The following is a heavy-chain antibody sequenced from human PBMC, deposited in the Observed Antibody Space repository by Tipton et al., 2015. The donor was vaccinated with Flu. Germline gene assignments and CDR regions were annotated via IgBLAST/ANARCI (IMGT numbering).Heavy chain of an antibody. Sequence: TLSLTCTVSGGSISSYYWSWIRQPPGKGLEWIGYIYYSGSTNYNPSLTSRVTISVDTSKNQFSLKLSSVTAADTAVYYCATSDSGSYYYNYWGQGTLVTVSS. J-gene: IGHJ4*02. D-gene: IGHD1-26*01. CDR1: GGSISSYY. V-gene: IGHV4-59*08. CDR2: IYYSGST. CDR3: ATSDSGSYYYNY.